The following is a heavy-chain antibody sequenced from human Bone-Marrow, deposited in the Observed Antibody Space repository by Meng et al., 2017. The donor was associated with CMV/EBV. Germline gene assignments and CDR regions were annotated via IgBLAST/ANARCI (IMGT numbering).Heavy chain of an antibody. J-gene: IGHJ6*02. CDR3: GRLAAALYYYGMDV. CDR1: GFTFSNYW. CDR2: IKKDGSEK. V-gene: IGHV3-7*01. Sequence: GESLKISCAASGFTFSNYWMSWVRQAPGKGLEWVANIKKDGSEKYYVDSVKGRFTISRDNAKNSLYMQMNSLRAEDTAVYYCGRLAAALYYYGMDVWGQGTTVTFSS. D-gene: IGHD2-15*01.